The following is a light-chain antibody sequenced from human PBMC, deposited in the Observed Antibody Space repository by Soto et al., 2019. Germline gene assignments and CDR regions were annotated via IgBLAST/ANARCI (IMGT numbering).Light chain of an antibody. J-gene: IGLJ1*01. Sequence: QSALTQPASVSGSPGQSITISCTGTSSDVGGYNYVSWYQHPPGKAPKLMIYDVSNRPSGVSNRFSGSKSGNTASLTISGLRPEDEADYYCSSYTSASTPYVFGTGTKVTVL. V-gene: IGLV2-14*03. CDR2: DVS. CDR1: SSDVGGYNY. CDR3: SSYTSASTPYV.